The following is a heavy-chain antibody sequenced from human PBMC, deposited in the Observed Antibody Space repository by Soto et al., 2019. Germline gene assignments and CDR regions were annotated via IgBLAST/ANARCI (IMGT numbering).Heavy chain of an antibody. Sequence: QLQLQESGPGLVKPSETLSLTCSVSGGSISSNSHYWVWIRQPPGKGLEWIGSIYYNGDTYYNPSLQSRVTISVDTSKNQFSVKLNSVTAADPAVYYCARHQSIVVVTAARAFDIWGKGTMVTVSS. V-gene: IGHV4-39*01. CDR3: ARHQSIVVVTAARAFDI. CDR1: GGSISSNSHY. CDR2: IYYNGDT. D-gene: IGHD2-15*01. J-gene: IGHJ3*02.